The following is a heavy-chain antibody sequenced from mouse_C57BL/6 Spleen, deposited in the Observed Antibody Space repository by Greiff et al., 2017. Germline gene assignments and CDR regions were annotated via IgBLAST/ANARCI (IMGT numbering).Heavy chain of an antibody. CDR1: GFSLTSYG. V-gene: IGHV2-2*01. D-gene: IGHD1-1*01. CDR3: ASLTTVVGGYFDV. J-gene: IGHJ1*03. CDR2: IWSGGST. Sequence: QVQLQQSGPGLVQPSQSLSITCTVSGFSLTSYGVHWVRQSPGKGLEWLGVIWSGGSTDYNAAFISRLSISKDNSKSQVFFKMNSLQADDTAIYYCASLTTVVGGYFDVWGTGTTVTVSS.